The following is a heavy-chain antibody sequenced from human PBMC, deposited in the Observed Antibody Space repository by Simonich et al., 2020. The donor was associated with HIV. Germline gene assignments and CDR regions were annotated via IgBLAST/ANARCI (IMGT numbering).Heavy chain of an antibody. V-gene: IGHV4-39*01. CDR2: IYYSGST. Sequence: QLQLQESGPGLVKPSETLSLTCTVSGGSLRSSSFYWGWIRQPPGKGLVWIGKIYYSGSTFHNPSLKSRVTRSGDTSKNQFSLKLSSVTAADTAVYYCAGLKTMGGYVDYWGQGTLVTVSS. CDR3: AGLKTMGGYVDY. D-gene: IGHD3-10*01. J-gene: IGHJ4*02. CDR1: GGSLRSSSFY.